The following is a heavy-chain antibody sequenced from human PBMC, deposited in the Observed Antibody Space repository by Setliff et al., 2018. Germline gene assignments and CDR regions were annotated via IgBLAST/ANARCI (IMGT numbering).Heavy chain of an antibody. D-gene: IGHD2-2*01. J-gene: IGHJ4*02. CDR1: GYAITYSG. Sequence: PGEXXKISXXXXGYAITYSGSGXXXXXPGKGLEWMVLIYPGDSDTRXXPSXQGQVTISADKAINTAYLQWNRLQASDTAMYYCARQGCSSTSCHSIDYWGQGTLVTVSS. V-gene: IGHV5-51*01. CDR3: ARQGCSSTSCHSIDY. CDR2: IYPGDSDT.